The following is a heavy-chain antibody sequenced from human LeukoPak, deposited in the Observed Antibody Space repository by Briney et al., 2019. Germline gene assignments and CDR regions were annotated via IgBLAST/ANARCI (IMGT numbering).Heavy chain of an antibody. V-gene: IGHV1-69*01. D-gene: IGHD6-13*01. CDR2: IIPIFGKA. CDR1: GGTFSSYA. Sequence: GSSVKVSCKASGGTFSSYAISWVRQAPGQGLEWMGGIIPIFGKANYAQKFQGRVTITADESTGTAYMELSSLRSEDTAVYYCARVGRRSSWRFDYWGQGTLVTVSS. J-gene: IGHJ4*02. CDR3: ARVGRRSSWRFDY.